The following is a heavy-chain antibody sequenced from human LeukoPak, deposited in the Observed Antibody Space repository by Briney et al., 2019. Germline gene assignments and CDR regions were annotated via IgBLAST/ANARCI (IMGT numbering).Heavy chain of an antibody. CDR3: ARGARAGYNLEPFDY. CDR2: IYYSGST. J-gene: IGHJ4*02. V-gene: IGHV4-59*08. Sequence: PSETLSLTCTVSGGSMSSYYWSWVRQPPGKGLEWVGYIYYSGSTKYNPSLKSRVTISVDTSNNQFSLKLCSVTAADTAVYYCARGARAGYNLEPFDYWGQGTLVTVSS. D-gene: IGHD5-24*01. CDR1: GGSMSSYY.